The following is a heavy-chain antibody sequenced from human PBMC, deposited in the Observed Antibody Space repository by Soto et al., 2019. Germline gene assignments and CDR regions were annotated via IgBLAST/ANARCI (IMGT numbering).Heavy chain of an antibody. D-gene: IGHD3-22*01. CDR3: ARWDYYDSSGCYGLDF. CDR1: GFTFSTYN. V-gene: IGHV3-48*02. Sequence: XESLRLSCVVSGFTFSTYNMNWVRQTPAKGLEWLSYISSSGSTIYYADSVKGRFTISRDNAKNSLYLQMNSLRDGDTAVYFCARWDYYDSSGCYGLDFWGQGTLVTVSS. CDR2: ISSSGSTI. J-gene: IGHJ4*02.